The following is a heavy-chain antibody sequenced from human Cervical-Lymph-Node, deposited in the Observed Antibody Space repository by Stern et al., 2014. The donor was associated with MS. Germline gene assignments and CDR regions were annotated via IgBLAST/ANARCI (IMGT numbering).Heavy chain of an antibody. CDR3: ARSNYGMDV. Sequence: EVQLVESGGGVVQPGGSLRLSCVASGFTFSSQWMHWVRQATGKGLVWVSRINSDGSSTTYADSVKGRFTISRDNSKKTLYLQMDSLRAEDTAVYYCARSNYGMDVWGQGTTVTVSS. D-gene: IGHD2-8*01. J-gene: IGHJ6*02. CDR1: GFTFSSQW. V-gene: IGHV3-74*02. CDR2: INSDGSST.